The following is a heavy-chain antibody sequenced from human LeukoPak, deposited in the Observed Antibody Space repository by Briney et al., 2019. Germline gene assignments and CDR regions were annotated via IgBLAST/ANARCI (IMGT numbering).Heavy chain of an antibody. D-gene: IGHD3-22*01. V-gene: IGHV4-31*03. J-gene: IGHJ4*02. CDR1: GASFSSGDQY. Sequence: SETLSLTCTVSGASFSSGDQYWHWIRQSPGKGLEWIGSIHPSGTLYNNPSLESRVTMSMDTSKNQFSLNLNSVTAADTAVYFCSRGLDSRKLGYWGQGTLVTVSS. CDR2: IHPSGTL. CDR3: SRGLDSRKLGY.